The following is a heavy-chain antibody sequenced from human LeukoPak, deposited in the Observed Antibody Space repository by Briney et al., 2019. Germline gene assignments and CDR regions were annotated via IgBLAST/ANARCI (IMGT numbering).Heavy chain of an antibody. CDR1: GGSISSYY. Sequence: PSETLSLTCTVSGGSISSYYWSWIRQPPGKGLEWIGYIYYSGSTNYNPSLKSRVTISVDTSKNQFSLKLSSVTAADTAVYYCARSIIPYYFDYWGQGTPVTVSS. CDR2: IYYSGST. V-gene: IGHV4-59*01. J-gene: IGHJ4*02. CDR3: ARSIIPYYFDY.